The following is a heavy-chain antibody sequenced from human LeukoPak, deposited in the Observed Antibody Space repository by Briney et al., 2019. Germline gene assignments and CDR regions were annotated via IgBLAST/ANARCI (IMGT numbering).Heavy chain of an antibody. D-gene: IGHD2-15*01. CDR3: ARPLQPYCSGGSCYSNWFDP. CDR2: ISYDGSNK. J-gene: IGHJ5*02. Sequence: PGRSLRLPCAASGFTFSSYAMHWVRQAPGKGLEWVAVISYDGSNKYYADSVKGRFTISRDNSKNTLYLQMNSLRAEDTAVYYCARPLQPYCSGGSCYSNWFDPWGQGTLVTVSS. V-gene: IGHV3-30-3*01. CDR1: GFTFSSYA.